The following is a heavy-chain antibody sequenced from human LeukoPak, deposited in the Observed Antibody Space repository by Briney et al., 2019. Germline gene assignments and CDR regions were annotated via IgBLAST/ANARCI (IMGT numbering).Heavy chain of an antibody. V-gene: IGHV3-7*01. D-gene: IGHD1-1*01. CDR2: IKYDGNEE. Sequence: GGSLRLSCAASGFTFSSYWMSWMRQAPGKGLEWVANIKYDGNEEYYVDSVKGRFTISRDNAKNSLYLQMNSLRAEDTAVYYCARASPTGAHFDYWGQGTLVTVSS. CDR1: GFTFSSYW. CDR3: ARASPTGAHFDY. J-gene: IGHJ4*02.